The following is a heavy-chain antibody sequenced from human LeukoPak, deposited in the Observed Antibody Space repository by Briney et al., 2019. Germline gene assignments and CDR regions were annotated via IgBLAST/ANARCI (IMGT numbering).Heavy chain of an antibody. V-gene: IGHV3-7*01. D-gene: IGHD5-18*01. J-gene: IGHJ3*02. CDR1: GFTFSRYW. Sequence: PGGSLRLSCAASGFTFSRYWMSWVRQAPGKGLEWVANIKQDGSEKYYVDSVKGRFTISRDNAKNSLYLQMNSLRAEDTAVYYCVRDGYSYGFMLAFDIWGLGTRVTVSS. CDR3: VRDGYSYGFMLAFDI. CDR2: IKQDGSEK.